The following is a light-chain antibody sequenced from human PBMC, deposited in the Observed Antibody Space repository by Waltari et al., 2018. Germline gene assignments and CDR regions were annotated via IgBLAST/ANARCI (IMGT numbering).Light chain of an antibody. Sequence: QSALTQPASVSGSPGQSITISCTGTSSDVGGYNYVSWYQHYPGKAPKLLIYDVSQRPSRVSNRFAATRSGDTASLTICGLQADDEADYYCNSYTSDNTFVFGTGTKVTVL. CDR1: SSDVGGYNY. J-gene: IGLJ1*01. CDR3: NSYTSDNTFV. CDR2: DVS. V-gene: IGLV2-14*03.